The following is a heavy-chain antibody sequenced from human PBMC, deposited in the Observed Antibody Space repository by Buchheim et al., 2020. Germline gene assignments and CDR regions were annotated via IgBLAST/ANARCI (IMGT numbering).Heavy chain of an antibody. J-gene: IGHJ4*02. V-gene: IGHV3-48*01. CDR3: ATDSGLYSGSYWGY. CDR1: GFTFSSYS. Sequence: EVQLVESGGGLVQPGGSLRLSCSASGFTFSSYSMNWVRQAPGKGLEWVSYISTRRTTYYADSVQGRFTISRDNAKNSLYLQMNSLRAEDTGMYSCATDSGLYSGSYWGYWGQGTL. D-gene: IGHD1-26*01. CDR2: ISTRRTT.